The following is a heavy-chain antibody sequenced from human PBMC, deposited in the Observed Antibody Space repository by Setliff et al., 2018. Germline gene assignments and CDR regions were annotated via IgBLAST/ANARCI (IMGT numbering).Heavy chain of an antibody. CDR2: MSLDETNK. V-gene: IGHV3-30-3*01. CDR3: AREKHYDSSGYYYAFDI. D-gene: IGHD3-22*01. J-gene: IGHJ3*02. CDR1: GFTFSSYA. Sequence: GGSLRLSCAASGFTFSSYAMTWVRQAPGKGLEWVAVMSLDETNKYYADSVRGRFTISRDNAKNSLYLQMNSLRAEDTAVYYCAREKHYDSSGYYYAFDIWGQGTKVTVSS.